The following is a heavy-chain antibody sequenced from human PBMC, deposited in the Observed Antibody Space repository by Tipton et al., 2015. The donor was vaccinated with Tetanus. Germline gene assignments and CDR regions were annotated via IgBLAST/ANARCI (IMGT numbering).Heavy chain of an antibody. CDR1: DYSISTGYC. CDR3: ARGILGGNSGSTFDY. D-gene: IGHD4-23*01. Sequence: TLSLTCSVTDYSISTGYCWGWIRQPPGKGLEWIGSIFHRGSTYYNASLKSRVTISVDTSKNQFSLKLSSVTAADTAVYYCARGILGGNSGSTFDYWGQGTLVTVSS. CDR2: IFHRGST. J-gene: IGHJ4*02. V-gene: IGHV4-38-2*01.